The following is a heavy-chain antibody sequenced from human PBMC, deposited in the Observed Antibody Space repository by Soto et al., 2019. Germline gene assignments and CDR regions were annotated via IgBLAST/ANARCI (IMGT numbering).Heavy chain of an antibody. CDR3: ARGSGDYYDWYFDL. CDR2: IYYSGST. J-gene: IGHJ2*01. V-gene: IGHV4-30-4*01. D-gene: IGHD4-17*01. CDR1: GGSISSGDYY. Sequence: QVQLQESSPGLVKPSQTLSLTCTVSGGSISSGDYYWSWIRQPPGKGLEWIGYIYYSGSTYYNPSLKSRVTISVDTSKNQFSLNLSSVTAADTAVYYCARGSGDYYDWYFDLWGRGTLVTVSS.